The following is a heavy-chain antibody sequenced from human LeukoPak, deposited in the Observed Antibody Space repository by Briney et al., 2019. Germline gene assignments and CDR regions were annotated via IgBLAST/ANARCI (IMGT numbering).Heavy chain of an antibody. Sequence: ASVKVSCKASGGTFSSYAISWVRQAPGQGLEWMGGIIPIFGTANYAQKFQGRVTITADESTSTAYMELSSLRSEDTAVYYCARDLGPDAGYCSSTSCEYFQHWGQGTLVTVSS. CDR1: GGTFSSYA. D-gene: IGHD2-2*01. V-gene: IGHV1-69*13. J-gene: IGHJ1*01. CDR2: IIPIFGTA. CDR3: ARDLGPDAGYCSSTSCEYFQH.